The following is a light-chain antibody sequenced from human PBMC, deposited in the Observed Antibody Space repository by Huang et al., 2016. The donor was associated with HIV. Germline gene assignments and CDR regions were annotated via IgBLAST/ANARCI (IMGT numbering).Light chain of an antibody. CDR3: QQYYSTPRT. CDR2: WAS. CDR1: QSVLYSSNNKNY. J-gene: IGKJ2*01. Sequence: DIVMTQSPDSLAVSLGERATINCNASQSVLYSSNNKNYLACYQQKPGQPPKLLIYWASTRESGVPDRFSGSGSGTDFTLTISSLQAEDVAVYYCQQYYSTPRTFGQGTKLEIK. V-gene: IGKV4-1*01.